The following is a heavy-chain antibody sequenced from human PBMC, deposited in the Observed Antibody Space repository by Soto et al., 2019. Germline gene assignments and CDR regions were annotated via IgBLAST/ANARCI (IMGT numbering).Heavy chain of an antibody. J-gene: IGHJ6*02. CDR1: GFTFSSYG. D-gene: IGHD1-26*01. Sequence: VGSLRLSCAASGFTFSSYGMSWVRQAPGKGLEWVSVISGSGGVTFYADSVKGRFTISRDNSKNTLYLQMNSLRAEDTAVYYCAKAIVLGTSRHGMDVWGQGTTVTVSS. CDR2: ISGSGGVT. CDR3: AKAIVLGTSRHGMDV. V-gene: IGHV3-23*01.